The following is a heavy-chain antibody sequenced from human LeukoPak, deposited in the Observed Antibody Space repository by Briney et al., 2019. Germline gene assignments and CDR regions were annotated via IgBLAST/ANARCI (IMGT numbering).Heavy chain of an antibody. CDR2: ISGTGGNT. V-gene: IGHV3-23*01. D-gene: IGHD3-9*01. Sequence: PGGSLRLSCAASGFTFSDYAMTWVRQAPGKGLEWVSAISGTGGNTFYVDSVKGRFTISRDKSRNTLYLQMNSLRVEDTALYYCAKAYRPFDDTASMDVWGQGTTATVSS. J-gene: IGHJ6*02. CDR1: GFTFSDYA. CDR3: AKAYRPFDDTASMDV.